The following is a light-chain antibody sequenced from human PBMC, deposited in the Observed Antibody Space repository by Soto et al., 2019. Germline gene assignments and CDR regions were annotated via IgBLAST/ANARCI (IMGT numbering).Light chain of an antibody. CDR2: DVN. CDR3: CSYVGSYIYG. CDR1: SNDVGGYHY. J-gene: IGLJ1*01. V-gene: IGLV2-11*01. Sequence: QSALTQPRSVSGSPGQSVTISCTGTSNDVGGYHYVSWYQHHPGKAPKLVIFDVNRRPSGVPHRFSGSKSDNTASLTISGLQAEDEADYYRCSYVGSYIYGVGTGTKV.